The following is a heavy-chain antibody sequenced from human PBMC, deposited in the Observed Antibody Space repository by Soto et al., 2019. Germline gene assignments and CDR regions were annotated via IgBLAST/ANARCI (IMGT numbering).Heavy chain of an antibody. CDR1: GGTFSSYA. D-gene: IGHD6-19*01. Sequence: ASVKVSCKASGGTFSSYAISWVRQAPGQGLEWMGGIIPIFGTANYAQKFQGRVTITADESTSTAYMELSSLRSEDTAVYYCAATPRIAVVNFVLYGMDVWGQGTTVTVSS. CDR3: AATPRIAVVNFVLYGMDV. CDR2: IIPIFGTA. J-gene: IGHJ6*02. V-gene: IGHV1-69*13.